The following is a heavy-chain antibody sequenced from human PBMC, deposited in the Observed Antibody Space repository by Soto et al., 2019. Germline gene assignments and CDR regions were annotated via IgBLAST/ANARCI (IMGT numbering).Heavy chain of an antibody. CDR2: IYHSGST. CDR3: ARGAAVAGTKAIDY. V-gene: IGHV4-59*12. Sequence: SETLSLTCTVSGGSISSYYWSWFRQPPGKGLEWIGYIYHSGSTYYNPSLKSRVTISVDRSKNQFSLKLSSVTAADTAVYYCARGAAVAGTKAIDYWGQGTLVTVSS. CDR1: GGSISSYY. D-gene: IGHD6-19*01. J-gene: IGHJ4*02.